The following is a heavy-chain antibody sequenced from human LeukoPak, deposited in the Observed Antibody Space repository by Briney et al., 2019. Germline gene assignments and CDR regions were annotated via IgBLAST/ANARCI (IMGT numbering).Heavy chain of an antibody. J-gene: IGHJ4*02. CDR1: GGTFSSYA. CDR2: IIPILGIA. V-gene: IGHV1-69*04. D-gene: IGHD1-26*01. Sequence: SVKVSCKASGGTFSSYAISWVRQAPGQGLERMGRIIPILGIANYAQKFQGRVTITADKSTSTAYMELSSLRSEDTAVYYCAILIVGAAYYFDYWGQGTLVTVSS. CDR3: AILIVGAAYYFDY.